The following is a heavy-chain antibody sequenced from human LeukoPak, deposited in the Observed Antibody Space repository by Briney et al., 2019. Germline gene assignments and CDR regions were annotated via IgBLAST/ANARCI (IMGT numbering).Heavy chain of an antibody. CDR1: GGSISSYY. Sequence: SETLSLTCTVSGGSISSYYWSWIRQPPGKGLEWIGYIYYSGSTNYNPSLKSRVTISVDTSKNQFPLKLSSVTAADTAVYYCARSIAAAGRALDYWGQGTLVTVSS. CDR2: IYYSGST. CDR3: ARSIAAAGRALDY. V-gene: IGHV4-59*01. J-gene: IGHJ4*02. D-gene: IGHD6-13*01.